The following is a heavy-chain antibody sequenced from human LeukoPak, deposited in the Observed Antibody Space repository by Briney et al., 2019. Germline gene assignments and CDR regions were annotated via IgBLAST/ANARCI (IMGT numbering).Heavy chain of an antibody. Sequence: SETLSLTCTVSGGSISSYYWSWIRQRPGKGLEWIGYIYYSGSTNYNPSLKSRVTISVDTSKNQFSLKLSSVTAADTAVYYCARDRGLYGSGSYYAFDYWGQGTLVTVSS. CDR2: IYYSGST. V-gene: IGHV4-59*01. CDR1: GGSISSYY. D-gene: IGHD3-10*01. CDR3: ARDRGLYGSGSYYAFDY. J-gene: IGHJ4*02.